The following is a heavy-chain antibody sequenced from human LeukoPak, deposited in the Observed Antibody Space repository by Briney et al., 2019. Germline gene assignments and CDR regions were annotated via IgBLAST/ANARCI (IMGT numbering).Heavy chain of an antibody. CDR1: DYTFITYG. Sequence: ASVKVSCKASDYTFITYGLSWVRQAPGQGLEWMGWINTYNGNTNYAQKLQGRVTMTTDTSTNTAYMELRSLRSDDTAVYYCARDRSEHYDRSAYSWNDAFDLWGQGTMVTVSS. CDR2: INTYNGNT. V-gene: IGHV1-18*01. J-gene: IGHJ3*01. D-gene: IGHD3-22*01. CDR3: ARDRSEHYDRSAYSWNDAFDL.